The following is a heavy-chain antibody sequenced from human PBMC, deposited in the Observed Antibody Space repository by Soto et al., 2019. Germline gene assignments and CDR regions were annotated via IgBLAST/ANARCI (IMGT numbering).Heavy chain of an antibody. V-gene: IGHV3-74*01. CDR2: INSDGSST. D-gene: IGHD6-6*01. J-gene: IGHJ4*02. CDR1: GFTFRSYW. Sequence: EVQLVESGGGLVQPGGSLRLSCAASGFTFRSYWMQWVRQAPGKGLVWVSWINSDGSSTSYADSVKGRFTISRDNAKNTLYLQMNSLSAEHTAVYYCACGGSSLNFDSWGQGTLVTVSS. CDR3: ACGGSSLNFDS.